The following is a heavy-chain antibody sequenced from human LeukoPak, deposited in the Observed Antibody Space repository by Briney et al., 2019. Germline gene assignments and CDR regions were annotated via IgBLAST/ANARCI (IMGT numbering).Heavy chain of an antibody. Sequence: GGSLRLSCEASGLTFSSYGVHWVRQAPGKGLEWVAVIWSDGSNKYYADSVKGRFAISRGNSKNTVWLQMNSLRAEDTAVYYCASAAGAYDNWGQGTLVTVSS. D-gene: IGHD6-13*01. J-gene: IGHJ4*02. CDR3: ASAAGAYDN. V-gene: IGHV3-33*01. CDR2: IWSDGSNK. CDR1: GLTFSSYG.